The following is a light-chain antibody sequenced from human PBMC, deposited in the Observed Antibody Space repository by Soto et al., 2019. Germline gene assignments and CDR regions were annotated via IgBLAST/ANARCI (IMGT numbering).Light chain of an antibody. V-gene: IGKV3-11*01. CDR3: QQRSTWPLT. CDR1: QDIGTY. Sequence: IVLTQSPASLSVSPGERATLSCRASQDIGTYLAWYQQKPGQAPRLIIYDTFNRASGVPDTFSGSGSGTVFTLTVSNVATDDSAIYYCQQRSTWPLTFGGGTNVEIK. CDR2: DTF. J-gene: IGKJ4*01.